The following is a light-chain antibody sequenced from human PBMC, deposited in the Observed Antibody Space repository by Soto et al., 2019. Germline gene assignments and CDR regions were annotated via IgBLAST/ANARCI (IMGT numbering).Light chain of an antibody. V-gene: IGKV1-9*01. CDR2: DAS. J-gene: IGKJ5*01. Sequence: DIQLTQSSSLLPASVGGSVTITSRASQDISNSLAWYKQKLGKAPKTLSYDASTLQSGVPSRFRGSGSGTDFTFTINSLKPEDFATYYCQKLNTYPLTFGQGTRLEI. CDR1: QDISNS. CDR3: QKLNTYPLT.